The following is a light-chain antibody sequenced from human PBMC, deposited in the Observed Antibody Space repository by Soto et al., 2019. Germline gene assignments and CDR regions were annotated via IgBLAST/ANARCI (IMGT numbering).Light chain of an antibody. CDR2: DVS. V-gene: IGKV3-11*01. CDR1: QSVSNS. CDR3: QQYGSSLT. Sequence: EIVLTQSPATLSLSPGERATLSCWASQSVSNSLAWYQQRPGQSPRLLIYDVSTRATGIPARFGGSGSGTDFTLTISSLETEDFAVYYCQQYGSSLTFGQGTRLEIK. J-gene: IGKJ5*01.